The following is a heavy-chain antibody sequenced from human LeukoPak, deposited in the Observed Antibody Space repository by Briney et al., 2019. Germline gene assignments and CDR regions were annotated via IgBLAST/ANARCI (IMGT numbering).Heavy chain of an antibody. V-gene: IGHV1-46*01. CDR3: AREVIAVAGTIRSDFDY. J-gene: IGHJ4*02. Sequence: ASVKVSCKASGYTFTSYYMHWVRQAPGQGLEWMGIINPSGGSTSYAQKFQGRVTMTRDTSTSTVYMELSSLRSEDTAAYYCAREVIAVAGTIRSDFDYWGQGTLVTVSS. CDR2: INPSGGST. CDR1: GYTFTSYY. D-gene: IGHD6-19*01.